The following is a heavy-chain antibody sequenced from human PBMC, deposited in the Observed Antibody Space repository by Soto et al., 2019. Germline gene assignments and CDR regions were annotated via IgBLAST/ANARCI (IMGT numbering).Heavy chain of an antibody. D-gene: IGHD3-16*01. CDR1: GFTFSSYG. J-gene: IGHJ2*01. CDR3: AKVQRIWVYWYFDL. CDR2: ISHDGSDT. Sequence: QVQLVESGGGVVQPGRSLRLSCAASGFTFSSYGMHWVRQAPGKGLEWVALISHDGSDTYYADSVKGRFTISRDNSKNTLYLQMNSLRAEDTDVYYCAKVQRIWVYWYFDLWGRGTLVTVSS. V-gene: IGHV3-30*18.